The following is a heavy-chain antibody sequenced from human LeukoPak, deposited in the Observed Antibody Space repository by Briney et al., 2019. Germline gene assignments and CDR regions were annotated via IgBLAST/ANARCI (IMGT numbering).Heavy chain of an antibody. J-gene: IGHJ4*02. CDR2: INPGGGST. V-gene: IGHV1-46*01. CDR1: GYTFTSYY. Sequence: GASVKVSCKASGYTFTSYYMHWVRQAPGQGLEWMGVINPGGGSTSYAQKFQGRVTVTRDTSTSTVYMELSSLRSEDTAVYYCARDQSDSSGYILCVDWGQGTLVTVSS. CDR3: ARDQSDSSGYILCVD. D-gene: IGHD3-22*01.